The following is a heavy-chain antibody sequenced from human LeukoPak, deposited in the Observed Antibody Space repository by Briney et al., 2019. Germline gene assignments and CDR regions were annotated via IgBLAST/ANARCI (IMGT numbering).Heavy chain of an antibody. V-gene: IGHV4-4*02. J-gene: IGHJ4*02. D-gene: IGHD3-10*02. CDR2: IFHSGST. CDR1: SGSIFTSNW. CDR3: ARSPTKRVPEDY. Sequence: SETLSLTCTVSSGSIFTSNWWSWVRQSPGKGLEWIGQIFHSGSTSYSPSLKSRVTISMDKSKNQISLRLTSVTAADTAVYYCARSPTKRVPEDYWGQGTLVTVSS.